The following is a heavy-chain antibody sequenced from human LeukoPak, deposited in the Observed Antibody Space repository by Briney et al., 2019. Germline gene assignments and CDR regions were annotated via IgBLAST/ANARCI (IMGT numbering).Heavy chain of an antibody. J-gene: IGHJ4*02. CDR2: INPNSGDT. Sequence: ASVKVSCKASGYTFTGFYMHWVRQAPGQGLEWMGWINPNSGDTNYAQKLQGRVTMTTDTSTSTAYMELRSLRSDDTAVYYCARGAGYSSSWYEYWGQGTLVTVSS. D-gene: IGHD6-13*01. V-gene: IGHV1-2*02. CDR1: GYTFTGFY. CDR3: ARGAGYSSSWYEY.